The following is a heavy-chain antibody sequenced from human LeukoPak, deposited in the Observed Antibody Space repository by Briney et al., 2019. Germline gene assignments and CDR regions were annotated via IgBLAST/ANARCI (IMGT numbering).Heavy chain of an antibody. CDR3: ARDGGPGGMSEFDY. J-gene: IGHJ4*02. Sequence: GGSLRLSCIPSGFSVSTNYMSWVRQAPGKGLEWASVIYGAGSTLYADSVKGRFIISRDNFLNTLYLQMNSLRAEDTGIYYCARDGGPGGMSEFDYWGQGTLVTVSS. D-gene: IGHD1-26*01. CDR2: IYGAGST. V-gene: IGHV3-66*01. CDR1: GFSVSTNY.